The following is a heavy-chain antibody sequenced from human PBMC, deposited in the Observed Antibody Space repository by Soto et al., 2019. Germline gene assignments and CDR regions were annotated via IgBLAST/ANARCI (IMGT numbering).Heavy chain of an antibody. Sequence: EVQLLESGGDLVQPGGSLRLSCVASGFSFSNYAMSWVRQVPGKGLEWGSVISGRDDSTYYADSVKGRFTISRDNSKNTLYLQMNSMRAEYTAIYYCARDRERDAWYEDYWGQGTLVTVSS. V-gene: IGHV3-23*01. J-gene: IGHJ4*02. CDR3: ARDRERDAWYEDY. D-gene: IGHD6-13*01. CDR2: ISGRDDST. CDR1: GFSFSNYA.